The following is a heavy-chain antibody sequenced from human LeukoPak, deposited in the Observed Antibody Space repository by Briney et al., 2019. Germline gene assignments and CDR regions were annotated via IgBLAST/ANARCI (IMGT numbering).Heavy chain of an antibody. CDR3: ARGMDGSGSYYY. J-gene: IGHJ4*02. Sequence: SETLSLTCTVSGGSISSYYWSWIRQPPEKGLEWIGYIYYSGSTNYNPSLKSRVTISVDTSKNQFSLKLSSVTAADTAVYYCARGMDGSGSYYYWGQGTLVTVSS. V-gene: IGHV4-59*01. CDR2: IYYSGST. D-gene: IGHD3-10*01. CDR1: GGSISSYY.